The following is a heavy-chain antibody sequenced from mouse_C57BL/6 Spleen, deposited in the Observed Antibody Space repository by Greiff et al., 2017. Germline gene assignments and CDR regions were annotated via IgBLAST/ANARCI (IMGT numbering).Heavy chain of an antibody. CDR1: GYTFTGYW. Sequence: VQLQQSGAELMKPGASVKFSCTASGYTFTGYWIEWVKPRPGHGLEWIGEILPGSGSTNYNEKFKGKATITADTSSNTAYMQLSCLTTEDSAIYYCARCRGLRQVSLSYWGQGTLVTVSA. D-gene: IGHD2-4*01. CDR2: ILPGSGST. CDR3: ARCRGLRQVSLSY. V-gene: IGHV1-9*01. J-gene: IGHJ3*01.